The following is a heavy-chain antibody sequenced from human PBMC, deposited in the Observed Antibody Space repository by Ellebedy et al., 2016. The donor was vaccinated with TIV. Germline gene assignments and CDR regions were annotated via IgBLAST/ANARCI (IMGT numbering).Heavy chain of an antibody. CDR1: GGPISSSSYY. Sequence: SDTLSLTCTVSGGPISSSSYYWGWIRQPPGKGLEWIGSIYYRGSTYYNPSLKSRVTISVDTSKNQFSLKLSSVTAADTAVYYCAIRVVPAAMGYYFDYWGQGTLVTVSS. CDR3: AIRVVPAAMGYYFDY. D-gene: IGHD2-2*01. J-gene: IGHJ4*02. V-gene: IGHV4-39*01. CDR2: IYYRGST.